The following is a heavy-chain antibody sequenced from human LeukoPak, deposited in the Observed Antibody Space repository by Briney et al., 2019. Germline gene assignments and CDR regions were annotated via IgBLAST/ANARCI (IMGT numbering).Heavy chain of an antibody. Sequence: GASVKVSCKASGYTFTSYGISWVRQAPGQGLEWMGWISAYNGNTNYAQKLQGRVTMTTDTSTSTAYMELRSLRSDDTAVYYCARDFGDYGDYARSNDAFDIWGQGTMVTASS. J-gene: IGHJ3*02. V-gene: IGHV1-18*01. CDR1: GYTFTSYG. D-gene: IGHD4-17*01. CDR2: ISAYNGNT. CDR3: ARDFGDYGDYARSNDAFDI.